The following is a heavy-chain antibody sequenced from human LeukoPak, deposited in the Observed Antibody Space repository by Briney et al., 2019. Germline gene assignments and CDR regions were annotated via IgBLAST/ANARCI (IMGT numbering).Heavy chain of an antibody. CDR3: ARDTNGSGSYSVFSYMDV. V-gene: IGHV4-39*07. CDR1: GGSISSSSYY. CDR2: IYYSGST. D-gene: IGHD3-10*01. J-gene: IGHJ6*03. Sequence: SETLSLTCTVSGGSISSSSYYWGWLRQPPGKGLEWIGSIYYSGSTYYNPSLKSRVTISVDTSKNQFSLKLSSVTAADTAVYYCARDTNGSGSYSVFSYMDVWGKGTTVTVSS.